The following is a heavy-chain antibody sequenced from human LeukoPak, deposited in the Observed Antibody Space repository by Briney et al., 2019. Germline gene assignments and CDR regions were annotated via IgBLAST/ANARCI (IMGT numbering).Heavy chain of an antibody. CDR2: IYYSGST. CDR1: GGSISSSSYY. D-gene: IGHD6-19*01. J-gene: IGHJ4*02. V-gene: IGHV4-39*01. Sequence: PSETLSLTCTVSGGSISSSSYYWGWIRQPPGKGLEWIGSIYYSGSTYYNPSLKSRVTISVDTSKNQFSLKLSSVTAADTAVYYCARHPMTRAVAGFFDYWGQGTLVTVSS. CDR3: ARHPMTRAVAGFFDY.